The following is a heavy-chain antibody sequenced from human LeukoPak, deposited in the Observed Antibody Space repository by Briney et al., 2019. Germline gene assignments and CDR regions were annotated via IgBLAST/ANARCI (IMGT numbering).Heavy chain of an antibody. CDR2: INPNSGGT. V-gene: IGHV1-2*02. CDR1: GYTFTGYY. CDR3: ARVEGGWDSSGYYFEYFQH. Sequence: ASVKVSCKASGYTFTGYYMHWVRQAPGQGLEWMGWINPNSGGTNDAQKFQGRVTMTRDTSISTAYMELSRLRSDDTAVYYCARVEGGWDSSGYYFEYFQHWGQGTLVTVSS. D-gene: IGHD3-22*01. J-gene: IGHJ1*01.